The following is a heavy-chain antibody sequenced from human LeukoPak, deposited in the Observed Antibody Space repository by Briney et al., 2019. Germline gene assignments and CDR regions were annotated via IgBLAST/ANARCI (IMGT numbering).Heavy chain of an antibody. Sequence: SETLSLTCAVYGGSFSGYYWSWIRQPPGKGLEWIREINHSGSTNYNPSLKSRVTISVDTSKNQFSLKLSSVTAADTAVYYCARGPLRLWFGELLYAFDIWGQGTMVTVSS. J-gene: IGHJ3*02. CDR2: INHSGST. V-gene: IGHV4-34*01. CDR1: GGSFSGYY. CDR3: ARGPLRLWFGELLYAFDI. D-gene: IGHD3-10*01.